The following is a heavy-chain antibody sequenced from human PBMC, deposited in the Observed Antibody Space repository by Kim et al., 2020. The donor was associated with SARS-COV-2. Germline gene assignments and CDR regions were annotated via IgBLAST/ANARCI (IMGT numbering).Heavy chain of an antibody. D-gene: IGHD6-13*01. CDR3: AKFPHGSSSWHFDY. V-gene: IGHV3-23*01. Sequence: AASVKGRFTISRDNSKNTLYLQMNSLRAEDTAVYYCAKFPHGSSSWHFDYWGQGTLVTVSS. J-gene: IGHJ4*02.